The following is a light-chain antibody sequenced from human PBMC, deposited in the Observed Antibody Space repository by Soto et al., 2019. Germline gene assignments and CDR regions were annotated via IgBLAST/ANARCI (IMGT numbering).Light chain of an antibody. Sequence: QLTQALSAPWATVKDRDTITYRASQGIAIWLSWYQQKPGKAPNLIIYDASNLKSGVPSRFSGSGSGTEISPALPIYHPEALERYNSPEQATPPTFGQGTKVDIK. V-gene: IGKV1-5*01. CDR3: PEQATPPT. CDR2: DAS. CDR1: QGIAIW. J-gene: IGKJ1*01.